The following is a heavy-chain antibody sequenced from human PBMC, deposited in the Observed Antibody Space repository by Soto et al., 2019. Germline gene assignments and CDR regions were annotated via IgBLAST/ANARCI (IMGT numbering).Heavy chain of an antibody. V-gene: IGHV4-59*08. CDR1: GGSISSYY. CDR3: ARRYGDCFDY. CDR2: IYYSGST. J-gene: IGHJ4*02. Sequence: QVQLQESAPGLVKPSETLSLTCTVSGGSISSYYWCWIRQPPGKGLEWIGYIYYSGSTNYSPSLTRRVPISVDPSKSQSSLNLSSVTAADTAVYYCARRYGDCFDYWGRGTLVTVSS. D-gene: IGHD4-17*01.